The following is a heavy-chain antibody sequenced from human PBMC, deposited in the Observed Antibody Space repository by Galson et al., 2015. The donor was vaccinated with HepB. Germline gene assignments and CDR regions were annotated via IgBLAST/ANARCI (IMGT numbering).Heavy chain of an antibody. Sequence: SVKVSCKASGYAFSIYDINWVRQAPGQGLEWMGWISPYNGNANYAEKFQGRVTMTTDASTSTAYMELRSLRSDDTAVYYCARIPYYYDSSGYFDYWGQGTLVTVSS. J-gene: IGHJ4*02. V-gene: IGHV1-18*04. D-gene: IGHD3-22*01. CDR2: ISPYNGNA. CDR3: ARIPYYYDSSGYFDY. CDR1: GYAFSIYD.